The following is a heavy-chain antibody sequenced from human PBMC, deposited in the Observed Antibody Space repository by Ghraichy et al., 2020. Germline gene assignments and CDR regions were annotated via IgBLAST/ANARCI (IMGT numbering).Heavy chain of an antibody. V-gene: IGHV3-30-3*01. CDR2: ISYDGSNK. D-gene: IGHD6-19*01. CDR3: ARDFVAVAGQDAFDI. J-gene: IGHJ3*02. CDR1: GFTFSSYA. Sequence: GGSLRLSCAASGFTFSSYAMHWVRQAPGKGLEWVAVISYDGSNKYYADSVKGRFTISRDNSKNTLYLQMNSLRAEDTAVYYCARDFVAVAGQDAFDIWGQGTMVTVSS.